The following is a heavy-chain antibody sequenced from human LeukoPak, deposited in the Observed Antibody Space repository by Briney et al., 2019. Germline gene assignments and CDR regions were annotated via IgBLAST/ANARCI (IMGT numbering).Heavy chain of an antibody. D-gene: IGHD2-2*01. Sequence: GGSLRLSCAASGFTFSSYSMDWVRQAPGKGLEWVSSISSSSSYIYYADPVKGRFTISRDNAKNSLYLQMNSLRAEDTAVYYCARDGSGYCSSTSCYGVGTFDIWGQGTMVTVSS. V-gene: IGHV3-21*01. J-gene: IGHJ3*02. CDR2: ISSSSSYI. CDR3: ARDGSGYCSSTSCYGVGTFDI. CDR1: GFTFSSYS.